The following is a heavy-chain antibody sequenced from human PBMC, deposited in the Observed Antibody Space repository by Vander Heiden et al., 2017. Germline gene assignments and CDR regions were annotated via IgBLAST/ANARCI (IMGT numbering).Heavy chain of an antibody. Sequence: EAQLLEPGGYLVQPGGSLRLSCAASGFIFSSYAMSWVRQARGKGLEWVSTIGGGGGSTYYADSVKGRFTISRDNSENTLYLQMNSLRAEDTAVYYCAKVRSEVAVAGINYWGQGTLVTVSS. D-gene: IGHD6-19*01. CDR3: AKVRSEVAVAGINY. CDR2: IGGGGGST. J-gene: IGHJ4*02. V-gene: IGHV3-23*01. CDR1: GFIFSSYA.